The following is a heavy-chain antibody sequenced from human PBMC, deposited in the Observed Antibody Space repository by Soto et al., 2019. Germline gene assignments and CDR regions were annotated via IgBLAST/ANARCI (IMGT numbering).Heavy chain of an antibody. Sequence: SKTLSLTCTVSGGSISSGDYYWSWIRQPPGKGLEWIAYIHNSVSTHYNPSLKSRVTISVDTSKNQFSLKLSSVTAADTAVYYCARSRYSGSYFFDYWGQGILVTVSS. CDR1: GGSISSGDYY. CDR2: IHNSVST. D-gene: IGHD1-26*01. CDR3: ARSRYSGSYFFDY. V-gene: IGHV4-30-4*01. J-gene: IGHJ4*02.